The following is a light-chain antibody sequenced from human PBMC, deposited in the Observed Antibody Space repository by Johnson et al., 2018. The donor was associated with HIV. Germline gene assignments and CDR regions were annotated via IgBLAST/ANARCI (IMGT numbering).Light chain of an antibody. CDR3: AAWDDSLNGPYV. CDR2: RNN. J-gene: IGLJ1*01. Sequence: QSVLTQPPSASGTPGQRVTISCSGSSSNIGSNTVNWYQQLPGTAPKLLIYRNNQRPSGVPDRFSGSKSGTSASLAISGLQAGDEADYYCAAWDDSLNGPYV. CDR1: SSNIGSNT. V-gene: IGLV1-44*01.